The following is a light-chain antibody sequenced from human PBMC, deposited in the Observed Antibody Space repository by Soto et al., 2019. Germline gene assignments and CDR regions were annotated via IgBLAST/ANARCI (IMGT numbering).Light chain of an antibody. J-gene: IGKJ5*01. Sequence: EIVMTQSPATLSVSPGERVTLSCRASESDKYFIAWYQHKNGQAPRLLIYDASTRATGIPARFSGSGSGTEFTLTISSLQSVDFAVYYCQQYNDWPITFGQGTRLEI. CDR2: DAS. CDR3: QQYNDWPIT. V-gene: IGKV3-15*01. CDR1: ESDKYF.